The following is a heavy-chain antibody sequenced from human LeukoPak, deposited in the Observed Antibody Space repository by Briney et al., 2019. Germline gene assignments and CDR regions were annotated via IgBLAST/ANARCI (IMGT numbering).Heavy chain of an antibody. J-gene: IGHJ4*02. Sequence: GGSLRLSCAASGFTVSSNYMSWVRQAPGKGLEWVSVIYSDSGGSTYYADSVKGRFTMSRDNSKNTLYLHMNSLRAKDTAVYYCARGFTHDYGDYFDYWGQGTLVTVSS. D-gene: IGHD4-17*01. CDR1: GFTVSSNY. V-gene: IGHV3-66*01. CDR2: IYSDSGGST. CDR3: ARGFTHDYGDYFDY.